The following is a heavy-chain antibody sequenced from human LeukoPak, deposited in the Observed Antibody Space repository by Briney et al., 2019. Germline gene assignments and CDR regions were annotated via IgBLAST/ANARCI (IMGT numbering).Heavy chain of an antibody. CDR1: GGSISSYY. J-gene: IGHJ4*02. CDR3: ARGRRIYDSSGYYDY. V-gene: IGHV4-59*01. Sequence: PSETLSLTCTVSGGSISSYYWSWIRQPPGKGLEWIGYIYYSGSTNYNPSLKSRVTISVDTSKNQFFLKLSSVTAADTAVYYCARGRRIYDSSGYYDYWGQGTLVTVSS. CDR2: IYYSGST. D-gene: IGHD3-22*01.